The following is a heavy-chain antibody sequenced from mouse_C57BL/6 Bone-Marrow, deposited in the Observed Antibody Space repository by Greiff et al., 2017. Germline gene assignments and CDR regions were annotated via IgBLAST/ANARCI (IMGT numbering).Heavy chain of an antibody. CDR1: GYTFTSYW. D-gene: IGHD2-1*01. CDR3: ARESIYYGNYVGFAY. CDR2: IYPGSGST. V-gene: IGHV1-55*01. J-gene: IGHJ3*01. Sequence: QVQLKQPGAELVKPGASVKMSCKASGYTFTSYWITWVKQRPGQGLEWIGDIYPGSGSTNYNEKFKSKATLTVDTSSSTAYMQRSSLTSEDSAVYYCARESIYYGNYVGFAYWGQGTLVTVSA.